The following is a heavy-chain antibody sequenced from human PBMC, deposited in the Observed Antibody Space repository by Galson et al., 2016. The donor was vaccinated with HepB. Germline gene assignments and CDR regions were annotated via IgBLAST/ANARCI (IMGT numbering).Heavy chain of an antibody. Sequence: SLRLSCAASGFSLSSYGMQWVRQAPGKGLEWVAVLMHVGGEKDYGDSVKGRFTISRDDSKNTLHMQMNSLRGDDPAVYYCARGYYNAMDVWGQGATVTVSS. CDR2: LMHVGGEK. CDR3: ARGYYNAMDV. V-gene: IGHV3-30-3*01. J-gene: IGHJ6*02. CDR1: GFSLSSYG.